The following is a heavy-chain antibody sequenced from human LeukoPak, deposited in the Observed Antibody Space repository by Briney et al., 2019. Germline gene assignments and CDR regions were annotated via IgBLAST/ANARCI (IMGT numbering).Heavy chain of an antibody. J-gene: IGHJ6*02. Sequence: ASVKVSCKASGYTFTSNYIHWVRQAPGQGLEWMGRINPNSGGTNYAQKFQGRVTMTRDTSISTAYMELSRLRSDDTAVYYCARDASRYCSSTSCYPYGMDVWGQGTTVTVSS. D-gene: IGHD2-2*01. CDR1: GYTFTSNY. CDR2: INPNSGGT. CDR3: ARDASRYCSSTSCYPYGMDV. V-gene: IGHV1-2*06.